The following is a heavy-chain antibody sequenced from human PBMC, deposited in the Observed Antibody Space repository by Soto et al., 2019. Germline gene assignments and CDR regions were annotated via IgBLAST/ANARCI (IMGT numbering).Heavy chain of an antibody. J-gene: IGHJ4*02. CDR3: ARAFGYTYGGSAEHNHF. CDR2: ISGGSESI. V-gene: IGHV3-23*01. Sequence: EVQLLESGGGLVQPGGSLRLSCAASGFTFSSYAMSWVRQAPGKGLEWVSAISGGSESIYYADSVKGRLSISRNNTKNTLFLQMNSLRAEDTAVYHCARAFGYTYGGSAEHNHFWGQGSLATVSS. CDR1: GFTFSSYA. D-gene: IGHD5-12*01.